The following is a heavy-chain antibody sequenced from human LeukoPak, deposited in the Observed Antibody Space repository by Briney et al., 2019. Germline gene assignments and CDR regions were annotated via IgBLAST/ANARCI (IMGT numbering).Heavy chain of an antibody. CDR1: GFTFDDYA. J-gene: IGHJ4*02. Sequence: GGSLRLSCAASGFTFDDYAMHWVRQAPGKGLEWVSGISWNSGSIGYADSVKGRFTISRDNAKNSLYLQMYSLRAEDTALYYCAKDGYSSSWYVDYWGQGTLVTVSS. CDR3: AKDGYSSSWYVDY. V-gene: IGHV3-9*01. D-gene: IGHD6-13*01. CDR2: ISWNSGSI.